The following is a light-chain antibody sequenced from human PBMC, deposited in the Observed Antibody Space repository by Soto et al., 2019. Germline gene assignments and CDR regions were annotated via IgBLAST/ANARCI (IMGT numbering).Light chain of an antibody. CDR2: DVN. CDR1: SSDVGGYNH. V-gene: IGLV2-11*01. Sequence: QSALTQPRSVSGSPGQSVAISCTGTSSDVGGYNHVACYQQHPGKAPNLMIFDVNKRPSWVPDRFSGSKSGNTASLTISGLQAEDEADYYCSAYSGSYTYGFATGTKLTVL. CDR3: SAYSGSYTYG. J-gene: IGLJ1*01.